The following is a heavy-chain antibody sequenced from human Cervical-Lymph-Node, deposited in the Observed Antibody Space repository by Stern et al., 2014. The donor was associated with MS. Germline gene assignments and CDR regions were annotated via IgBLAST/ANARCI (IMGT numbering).Heavy chain of an antibody. D-gene: IGHD6-13*01. Sequence: EVQLEESGGGLVQPGGSLRLSCEASGFTFSHFAMNWVRQAPGKGLQWVSSISASGSGTHYADSVKGRFTVSRDNPKKTVYLQLNNLGADDTAIYYCAKDHRIAAPGSTPFDSWGPGTLVTVSS. CDR3: AKDHRIAAPGSTPFDS. J-gene: IGHJ4*02. CDR2: ISASGSGT. V-gene: IGHV3-23*04. CDR1: GFTFSHFA.